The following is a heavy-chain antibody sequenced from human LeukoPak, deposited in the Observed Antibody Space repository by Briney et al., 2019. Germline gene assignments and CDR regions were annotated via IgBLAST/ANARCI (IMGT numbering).Heavy chain of an antibody. D-gene: IGHD5-24*01. V-gene: IGHV1-2*07. Sequence: ASVKVSCKASGYTFTGYYMHWVRQAPGQGLEWMGWINPNSGGTNYAHKFQGRVTMTRDTSISTAYMELSRLRSDDTAVYYCARSGRRDGYNYRMGYWGQGTLVTVSS. J-gene: IGHJ4*02. CDR1: GYTFTGYY. CDR2: INPNSGGT. CDR3: ARSGRRDGYNYRMGY.